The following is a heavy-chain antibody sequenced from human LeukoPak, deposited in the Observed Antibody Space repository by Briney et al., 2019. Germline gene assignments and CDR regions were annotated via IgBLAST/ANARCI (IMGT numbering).Heavy chain of an antibody. J-gene: IGHJ3*01. D-gene: IGHD6-6*01. CDR1: GFTFSGYW. CDR3: ARSSYSSSSSV. CDR2: INKDGMIT. Sequence: GGSLRLSCAASGFTFSGYWMLWVRQAPGKGLVWVSRINKDGMITDYADSVKGRFTISRDNAKNSLYLQINSLRAEDTGVYYCARSSYSSSSSVWGQGTMVTVSS. V-gene: IGHV3-74*01.